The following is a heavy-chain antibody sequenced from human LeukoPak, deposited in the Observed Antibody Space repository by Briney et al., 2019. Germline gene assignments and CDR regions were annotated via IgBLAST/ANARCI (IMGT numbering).Heavy chain of an antibody. CDR3: ARTHYYDSSGYYYVPYYFDY. D-gene: IGHD3-22*01. V-gene: IGHV3-64*01. CDR1: GFTSSSYA. Sequence: PGGSLRLSCAASGFTSSSYAMHWVRQAPGKGLEYVSAISSNGGSTYYANSVKGRFTISRDNSKNTLYLQMGSLRAEDMAVYYCARTHYYDSSGYYYVPYYFDYWGQGTLVTVSS. J-gene: IGHJ4*02. CDR2: ISSNGGST.